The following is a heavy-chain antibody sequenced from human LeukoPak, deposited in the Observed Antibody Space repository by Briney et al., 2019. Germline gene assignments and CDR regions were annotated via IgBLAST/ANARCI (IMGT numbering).Heavy chain of an antibody. J-gene: IGHJ4*02. CDR2: IYSGGIT. Sequence: GGSLRLSCAASGFTVSSNYMSWVRQAPGKGLEWVSVIYSGGITYYADSVKGRFTVSRDDSKNTLSLQMNSLRAEDTSIYYCARDRVTSRNYYFDDWGQGTLVTVSS. CDR1: GFTVSSNY. V-gene: IGHV3-66*01. D-gene: IGHD1-7*01. CDR3: ARDRVTSRNYYFDD.